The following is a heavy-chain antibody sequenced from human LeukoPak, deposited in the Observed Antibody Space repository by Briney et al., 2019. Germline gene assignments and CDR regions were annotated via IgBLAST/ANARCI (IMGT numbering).Heavy chain of an antibody. CDR3: ATYTERGWVGAHDY. V-gene: IGHV1-69*01. D-gene: IGHD1-26*01. J-gene: IGHJ4*02. CDR1: GGTFSNYA. CDR2: IIPIFGTP. Sequence: SVKVSCKASGGTFSNYAFNWVRQAPGQGLEWMGGIIPIFGTPNYAQKFQGRVTITADESTSTAYMELSSLRSEDTAVYYCATYTERGWVGAHDYWGQGTLVTVSS.